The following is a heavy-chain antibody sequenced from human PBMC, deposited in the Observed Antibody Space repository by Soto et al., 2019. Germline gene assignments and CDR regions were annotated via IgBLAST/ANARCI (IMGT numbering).Heavy chain of an antibody. CDR1: GFTFSSYA. D-gene: IGHD3-3*01. J-gene: IGHJ5*02. CDR2: ISGSGGST. CDR3: AKDGTFGVVIIDWFDP. Sequence: GGSLRLSCAASGFTFSSYAMSWVRQAPGKGLEWVSAISGSGGSTYYADSVKGRFTISRDNSKNTLYLQMNSLRAEDTAVYYCAKDGTFGVVIIDWFDPWGQGTLVTVSS. V-gene: IGHV3-23*01.